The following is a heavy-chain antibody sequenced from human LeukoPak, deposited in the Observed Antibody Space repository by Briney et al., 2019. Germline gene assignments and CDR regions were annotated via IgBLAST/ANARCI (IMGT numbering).Heavy chain of an antibody. J-gene: IGHJ4*02. D-gene: IGHD3-22*01. CDR3: ARDSYYYDSSGYNDY. CDR2: INPNSGGT. CDR1: GYTFTGYY. Sequence: ASVKVSCKASGYTFTGYYMHWVRQAPGQGLERMGWINPNSGGTNYAQKFQGRVTMTRDTSISTAYMELSRLRSDDTAVYYCARDSYYYDSSGYNDYWGQGTLVTVSS. V-gene: IGHV1-2*02.